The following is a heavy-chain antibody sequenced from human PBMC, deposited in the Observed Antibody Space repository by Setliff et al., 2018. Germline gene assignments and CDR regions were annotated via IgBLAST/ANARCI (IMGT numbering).Heavy chain of an antibody. CDR1: GYTFISYA. D-gene: IGHD3-16*01. J-gene: IGHJ4*02. Sequence: ASVKVSCKASGYTFISYALHWVRQAPGQRLQWMGWINPASGNTKYSREFQGRVTITRDTSATTVYMELSSLRSNDMAVYYCARKGPNSSSHVFGYWGQGTLVTVSS. V-gene: IGHV1-3*03. CDR2: INPASGNT. CDR3: ARKGPNSSSHVFGY.